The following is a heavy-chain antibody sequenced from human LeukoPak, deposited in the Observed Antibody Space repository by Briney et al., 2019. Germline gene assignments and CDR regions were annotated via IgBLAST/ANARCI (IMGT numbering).Heavy chain of an antibody. D-gene: IGHD6-6*01. Sequence: SETLSLTCAVYGGSFSGYYWSWIRQPPGKGLEWIGEINHSGSTNYNPSLKSRVTISVDTSKSQFSLKLSSVTAADTAVYYCARRSIAARLYYFDYWGQGTLVTVSS. CDR2: INHSGST. CDR3: ARRSIAARLYYFDY. CDR1: GGSFSGYY. J-gene: IGHJ4*02. V-gene: IGHV4-34*01.